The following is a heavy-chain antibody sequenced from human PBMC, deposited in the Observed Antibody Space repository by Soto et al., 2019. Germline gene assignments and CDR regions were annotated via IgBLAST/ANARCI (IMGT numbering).Heavy chain of an antibody. V-gene: IGHV1-8*02. CDR1: GYTFTNYD. D-gene: IGHD4-17*01. J-gene: IGHJ4*02. CDR3: VRVYGEIDY. Sequence: QVQLVQSGAEVKKPGASVKVSCKASGYTFTNYDINWVRQATGQGLEWMGWMNPKSGNTGYAQQFQGRVIMTRSTSISTAYMELSSLRSEDAAVYYCVRVYGEIDYWGPGSLVTVSS. CDR2: MNPKSGNT.